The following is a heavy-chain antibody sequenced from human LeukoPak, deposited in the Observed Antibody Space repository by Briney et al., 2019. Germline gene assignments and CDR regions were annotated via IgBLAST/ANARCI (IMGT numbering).Heavy chain of an antibody. J-gene: IGHJ6*03. Sequence: PGGSLRLSCAAPGFTLSSYTMNWVRQAPGKGLEWVSYISSSGRYIYYADSVKGRFTISRDNAKNSLYLQMNSLRAEDTAVYYCARGGPGRSLTIVPERTKYYMDVWGKGATVTVSS. CDR1: GFTLSSYT. V-gene: IGHV3-21*01. CDR3: ARGGPGRSLTIVPERTKYYMDV. CDR2: ISSSGRYI. D-gene: IGHD1-26*01.